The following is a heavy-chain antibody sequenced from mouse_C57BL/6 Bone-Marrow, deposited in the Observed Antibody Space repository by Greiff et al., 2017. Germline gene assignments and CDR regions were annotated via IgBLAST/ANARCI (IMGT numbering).Heavy chain of an antibody. V-gene: IGHV14-4*01. Sequence: VQLQPSWAELVRPGASVKLSCTASGFNIKDDYMHWVKQRPEQGLAWIGWLVPENVDTEYASKFQGKANITADTSSNTAYLQLSILTSEDTAVYYCTISNYDYFDYWGQGTTLTVSA. CDR2: LVPENVDT. D-gene: IGHD2-5*01. J-gene: IGHJ2*01. CDR3: TISNYDYFDY. CDR1: GFNIKDDY.